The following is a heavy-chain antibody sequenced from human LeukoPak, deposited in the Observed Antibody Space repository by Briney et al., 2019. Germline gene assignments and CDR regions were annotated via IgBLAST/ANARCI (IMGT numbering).Heavy chain of an antibody. V-gene: IGHV7-4-1*02. CDR1: GYTFTSYA. CDR3: ASVPYYYDSSGYFDY. CDR2: INTNTGNP. Sequence: ASVKVSCKASGYTFTSYAMNWVRQAPGQGLEWMGWINTNTGNPTYAQGFTGRFVFSLDTSVSTAYLQISSLKAEDTAVYYCASVPYYYDSSGYFDYWGQGTLVTVSS. J-gene: IGHJ4*02. D-gene: IGHD3-22*01.